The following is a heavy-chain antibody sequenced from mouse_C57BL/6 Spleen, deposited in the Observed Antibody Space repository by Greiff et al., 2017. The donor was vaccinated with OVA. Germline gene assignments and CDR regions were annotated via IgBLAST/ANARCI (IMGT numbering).Heavy chain of an antibody. Sequence: QVQLQQSGAELARPGASVKLSCKASGYTFTSYGISWVKQRTGQGLEWIGEIYPRSGNTYYNEKFKGKATLTADKSSSTAYMELRSLTSEDSAVDVCARRGTVVARYFDGWGTGTTVTVSS. CDR3: ARRGTVVARYFDG. D-gene: IGHD1-1*01. V-gene: IGHV1-81*01. J-gene: IGHJ1*03. CDR1: GYTFTSYG. CDR2: IYPRSGNT.